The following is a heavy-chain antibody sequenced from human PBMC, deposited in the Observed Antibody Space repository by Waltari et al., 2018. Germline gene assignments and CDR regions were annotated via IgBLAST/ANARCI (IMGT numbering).Heavy chain of an antibody. CDR1: GYSISSGYY. CDR3: ARASQSSCWYPKGGSFDY. V-gene: IGHV4-38-2*01. Sequence: QVQLQESGPGLVKPSETLSLTCAVSGYSISSGYYWGWIRQPPGKGLEWIGSIYHSGSTYYNPSLKSRVTISVDTSKNQFSLKLSSVTAADTAVYYCARASQSSCWYPKGGSFDYWGQGTLVTVSS. D-gene: IGHD6-19*01. CDR2: IYHSGST. J-gene: IGHJ4*02.